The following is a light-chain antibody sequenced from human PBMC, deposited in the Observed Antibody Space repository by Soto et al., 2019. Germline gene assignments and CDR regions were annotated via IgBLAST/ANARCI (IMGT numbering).Light chain of an antibody. V-gene: IGKV1-39*01. CDR2: AAS. CDR3: QQSYSAPLT. J-gene: IGKJ1*01. Sequence: DIQMTQSPSSLSASVGDRATITCRASQSISSYLNWYQQKPGKAPKLLIYAASSLKSGVPSRFSGSGSGTDFTLTISRLQSEDYATYHCQQSYSAPLTFGQGTKVEIK. CDR1: QSISSY.